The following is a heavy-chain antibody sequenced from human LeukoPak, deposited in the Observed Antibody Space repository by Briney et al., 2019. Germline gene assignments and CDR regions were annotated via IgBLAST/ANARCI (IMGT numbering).Heavy chain of an antibody. D-gene: IGHD6-19*01. V-gene: IGHV3-23*01. CDR2: ISGSGGST. CDR3: AKGIVGIAVAGTDY. Sequence: GGSLRLSCAASGFTFSSYAMSWVRQAPGKGLEWVSAISGSGGSTYYADSVKGRFTISRDNSKNTLCLQMNSLRAEDTAVYYCAKGIVGIAVAGTDYWGQGTLVTVSS. CDR1: GFTFSSYA. J-gene: IGHJ4*02.